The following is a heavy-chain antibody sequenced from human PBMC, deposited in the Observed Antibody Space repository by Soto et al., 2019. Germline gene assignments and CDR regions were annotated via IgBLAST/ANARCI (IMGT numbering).Heavy chain of an antibody. CDR2: IIPIFGTA. CDR1: VGTFSSYA. Sequence: GASVKVSCKASVGTFSSYAISWVRQAPGQGLEWMGGIIPIFGTANYAQKFQGRVKITADESTSTAYMELSSLRSEDTAVYYCARGPHDYSNYYFDYWGQGTLVTVSS. D-gene: IGHD4-4*01. J-gene: IGHJ4*02. CDR3: ARGPHDYSNYYFDY. V-gene: IGHV1-69*13.